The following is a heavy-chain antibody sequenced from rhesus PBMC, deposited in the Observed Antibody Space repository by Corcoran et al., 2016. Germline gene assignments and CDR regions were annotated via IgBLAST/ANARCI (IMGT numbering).Heavy chain of an antibody. D-gene: IGHD4-23*01. CDR2: FDPEDGEA. J-gene: IGHJ6*01. Sequence: EVQLVQSGAEVKKPGASVKISCKASGYTFTDYYLHSVRQAPGNGLEWMGRFDPEDGEAINGKKFEDRVNITADRSTDTDYMELRSLRSEETAVYYCATAVNEYSNRPDGLDSWGQGVVVTVSS. CDR1: GYTFTDYY. CDR3: ATAVNEYSNRPDGLDS. V-gene: IGHV1-111*02.